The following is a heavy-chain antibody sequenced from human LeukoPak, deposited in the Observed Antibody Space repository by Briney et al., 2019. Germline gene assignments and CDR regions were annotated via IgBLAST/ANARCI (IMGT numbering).Heavy chain of an antibody. V-gene: IGHV3-30*02. CDR2: IRYDGSNK. D-gene: IGHD5-12*01. CDR1: GFTFSIYG. J-gene: IGHJ4*02. CDR3: ARIHQSHSGYEGVDY. Sequence: GGSLRLSCAASGFTFSIYGMHWVRQAPGKGLEWVAFIRYDGSNKYHTDSVKGRCTISRDNSKNTLYLQMNSLRAEDTAVYYCARIHQSHSGYEGVDYWGQGTLVTVSS.